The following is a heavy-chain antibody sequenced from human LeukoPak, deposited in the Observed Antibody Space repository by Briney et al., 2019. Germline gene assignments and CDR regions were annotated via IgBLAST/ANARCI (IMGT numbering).Heavy chain of an antibody. J-gene: IGHJ6*02. V-gene: IGHV4-59*11. CDR3: VRSATIAVFRYGMDV. CDR2: VHHTGVT. D-gene: IGHD5-24*01. CDR1: GGSITSLY. Sequence: SETLSLTCSVSGGSITSLYWSWVRRPPGKGLEYVGYVHHTGVTNYHPSLRGRVTVSMDSSKNQFSLKLNSVTAADTAVYYCVRSATIAVFRYGMDVWGQGTTVTVSS.